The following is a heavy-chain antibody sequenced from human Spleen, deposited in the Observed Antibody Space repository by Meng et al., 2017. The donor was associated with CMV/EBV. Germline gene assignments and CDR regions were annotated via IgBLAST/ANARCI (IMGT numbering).Heavy chain of an antibody. CDR3: ARAIYGGNTPCFY. D-gene: IGHD4/OR15-4a*01. CDR2: INSDGTAT. J-gene: IGHJ4*02. V-gene: IGHV3-74*01. Sequence: CATSGFNLDNYAVHWVRQAPGRGPEWVSHINSDGTATSYADSVKGRFTISRDNAKNTVYLQMESLRAEDTAVYFCARAIYGGNTPCFYWGQGALVTVSS. CDR1: GFNLDNYA.